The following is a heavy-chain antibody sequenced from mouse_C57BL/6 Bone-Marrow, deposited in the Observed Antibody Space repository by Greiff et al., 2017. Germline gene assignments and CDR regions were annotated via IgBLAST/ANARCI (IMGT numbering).Heavy chain of an antibody. J-gene: IGHJ4*01. CDR2: FHPYNDDT. D-gene: IGHD3-2*02. CDR3: ARRGTAQATYYAMDY. V-gene: IGHV1-47*01. CDR1: GYTFTTYP. Sequence: VKLMESGAELVKPGASVKMSCKASGYTFTTYPIEWMKQNHGKSLEWIGNFHPYNDDTKYNEKFKGKATLTVEKSSSTVYLELSRLTSDDSAVYYCARRGTAQATYYAMDYWGQGTSVTVSS.